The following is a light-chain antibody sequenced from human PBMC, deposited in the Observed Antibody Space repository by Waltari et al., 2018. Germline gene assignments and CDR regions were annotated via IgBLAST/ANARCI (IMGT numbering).Light chain of an antibody. Sequence: DIQLTQSPSFLSASVGGRVTITCRASQGISSYLTWFQQKPGKAPKLLIYAASTLQSGVPSRFSGSGSGTEFTLTISSLQPEDFATYYCHQVNTYPLTFGGGTKVEIK. CDR3: HQVNTYPLT. J-gene: IGKJ4*01. CDR1: QGISSY. V-gene: IGKV1-9*01. CDR2: AAS.